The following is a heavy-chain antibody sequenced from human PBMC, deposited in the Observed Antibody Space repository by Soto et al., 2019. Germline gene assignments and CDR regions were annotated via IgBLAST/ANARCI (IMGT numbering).Heavy chain of an antibody. Sequence: LSLTCAVYGGSFSGYYWSWIRQPPGKGLEWIGEINHSGSTNYNPSLKSRVTISVDTSKNQFSLKLSSVTAADTAVYYCARDPSSGWLDPWGQGTLVTVSS. J-gene: IGHJ5*02. CDR2: INHSGST. CDR3: ARDPSSGWLDP. CDR1: GGSFSGYY. D-gene: IGHD7-27*01. V-gene: IGHV4-34*01.